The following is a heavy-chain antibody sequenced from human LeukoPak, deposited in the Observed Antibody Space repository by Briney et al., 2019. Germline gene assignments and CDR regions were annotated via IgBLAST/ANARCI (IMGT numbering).Heavy chain of an antibody. CDR2: ISGSGGST. Sequence: GGPLRLSCAASGFTFSSYAMSWVRQAPGKGLEWVSAISGSGGSTYHADSVKGRFTISRDNSKNTLYLQMNSLRAEDTAVYYCAIYDILTGYYDWGQGTLVTVSS. V-gene: IGHV3-23*01. J-gene: IGHJ4*02. CDR1: GFTFSSYA. D-gene: IGHD3-9*01. CDR3: AIYDILTGYYD.